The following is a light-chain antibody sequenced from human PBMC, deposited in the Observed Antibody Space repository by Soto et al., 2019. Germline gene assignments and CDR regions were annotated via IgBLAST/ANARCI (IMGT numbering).Light chain of an antibody. J-gene: IGKJ1*01. CDR1: QSVSSN. CDR3: QQYNNWPRT. Sequence: EIVMTQSPATLSVSPGERATISCRASQSVSSNLAWYQQKLGQAPRLLIYGASTRATGIPARFSGSGFGTEFTLTFSSLQSEDFAVYYCQQYNNWPRTFGQGTKVDIK. V-gene: IGKV3-15*01. CDR2: GAS.